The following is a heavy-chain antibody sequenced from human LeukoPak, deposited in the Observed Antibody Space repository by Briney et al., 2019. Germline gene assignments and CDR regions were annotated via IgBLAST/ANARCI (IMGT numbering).Heavy chain of an antibody. Sequence: SSETLSLTRTVSGGSISSSSYYWGWIRQPPGKGLEWIGSIYYSGSTYYNPSLKSRVTISVDTSKNQFSLKLSSVTAADTAVYYCARVSRDLGGWYVGYWGQGTLVTVSS. J-gene: IGHJ4*02. CDR1: GGSISSSSYY. V-gene: IGHV4-39*07. D-gene: IGHD6-19*01. CDR3: ARVSRDLGGWYVGY. CDR2: IYYSGST.